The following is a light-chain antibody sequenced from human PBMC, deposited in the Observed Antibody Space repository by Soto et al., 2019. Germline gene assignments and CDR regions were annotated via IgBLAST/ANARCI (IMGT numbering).Light chain of an antibody. J-gene: IGKJ1*01. V-gene: IGKV1-5*03. CDR1: QTISSW. CDR2: KAS. Sequence: DIRRPQSPSTLSGSVGDRVTITCRASQTISSWLAWYQQKPGKAPKLLIYKASTLKSGVPSRFSGSGSGTEFTLTISSLQPDDFATYYCQHYNSYSEAFGQGTKVDIK. CDR3: QHYNSYSEA.